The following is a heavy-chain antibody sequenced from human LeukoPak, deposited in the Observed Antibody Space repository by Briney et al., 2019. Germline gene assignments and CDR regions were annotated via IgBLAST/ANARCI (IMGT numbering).Heavy chain of an antibody. J-gene: IGHJ3*02. CDR1: GDSVSSNSAA. CDR2: TYYRSKWYN. Sequence: SQTLSLTCAISGDSVSSNSAAWNWIRQSPSRGLEWLGRTYYRSKWYNDYAVYVKSRITINPDTSKNQFSLQLNSVTPEDTAVYYCAREGIVVVPAAIFSGLRAFDIWGQGTMVTVSS. V-gene: IGHV6-1*01. D-gene: IGHD2-2*01. CDR3: AREGIVVVPAAIFSGLRAFDI.